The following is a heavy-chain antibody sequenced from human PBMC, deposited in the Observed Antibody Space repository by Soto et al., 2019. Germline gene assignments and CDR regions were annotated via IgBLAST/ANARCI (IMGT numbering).Heavy chain of an antibody. CDR2: INHSGST. J-gene: IGHJ6*02. Sequence: QVQLQQWGAGLLKPSETLSLTCAVYGGSFSGYYWSWIRQPPGKGLEWIGEINHSGSTNYNPSLKSRVTISVDTSKNQFSLKLSSVTAADTAVYYCARSNYDILTGGRGGMDVWGQGTTVTVSS. CDR3: ARSNYDILTGGRGGMDV. D-gene: IGHD3-9*01. CDR1: GGSFSGYY. V-gene: IGHV4-34*01.